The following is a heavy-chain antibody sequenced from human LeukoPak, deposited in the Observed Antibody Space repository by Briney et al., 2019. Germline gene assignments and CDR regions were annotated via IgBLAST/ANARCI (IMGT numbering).Heavy chain of an antibody. D-gene: IGHD4-17*01. CDR1: GYTFTGYY. J-gene: IGHJ2*01. V-gene: IGHV1-2*02. CDR2: INPNSGGT. CDR3: ARAPTVTTSEYFDL. Sequence: GASVKVSCKASGYTFTGYYMHWVRQAPGQGLAWMGWINPNSGGTNYAQKFQGRVTLTRDTSISTAYMELSRLRSDDTAAYYCARAPTVTTSEYFDLWGRGTLVTVSS.